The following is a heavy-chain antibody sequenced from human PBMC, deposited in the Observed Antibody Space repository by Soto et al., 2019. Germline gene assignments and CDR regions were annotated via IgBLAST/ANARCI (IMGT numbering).Heavy chain of an antibody. J-gene: IGHJ6*02. Sequence: LSLTCAVSGGSISSSNWWSWVRQPPGKGLEWIGEIYHTGSTDYNPSLKSRVAMSVDRSNNQFSLNLSSVTAADTAVYYCAKGSYYGMDVWGRGTSVTVSS. CDR1: GGSISSSNW. V-gene: IGHV4-4*02. CDR2: IYHTGST. CDR3: AKGSYYGMDV.